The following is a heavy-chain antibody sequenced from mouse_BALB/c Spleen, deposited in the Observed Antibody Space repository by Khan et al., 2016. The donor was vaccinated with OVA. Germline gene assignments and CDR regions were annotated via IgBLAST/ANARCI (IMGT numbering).Heavy chain of an antibody. J-gene: IGHJ2*01. CDR2: INTNVGST. CDR1: GFTFSSYG. V-gene: IGHV5-6-3*01. CDR3: AIVGSIYYGNYAYYFDY. D-gene: IGHD2-1*01. Sequence: EVELVESGGGLVQPGGSLKLSCAASGFTFSSYGMSWVRQTPDKRLELVATINTNVGSTYYPDSVKGRFTISRDNAKNTLYLQMSSLKSEDTAMYYCAIVGSIYYGNYAYYFDYWGQGTTLTVSS.